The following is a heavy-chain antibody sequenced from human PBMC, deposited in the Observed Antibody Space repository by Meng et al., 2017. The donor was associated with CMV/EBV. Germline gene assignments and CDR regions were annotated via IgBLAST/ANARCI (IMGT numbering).Heavy chain of an antibody. CDR1: GYTFTSYD. V-gene: IGHV1-8*03. CDR3: ARDGGGYCSSTSCQDPYYYYGMDV. J-gene: IGHJ6*02. D-gene: IGHD2-2*01. CDR2: MNPNSGNT. Sequence: ASVKVSCKGSGYTFTSYDINWVRQATGQGLEWMGWMNPNSGNTGYAQKFQGRVTITRNTSISTAYMELSSLRSEDTAVYYCARDGGGYCSSTSCQDPYYYYGMDVWGQGTTVTVSS.